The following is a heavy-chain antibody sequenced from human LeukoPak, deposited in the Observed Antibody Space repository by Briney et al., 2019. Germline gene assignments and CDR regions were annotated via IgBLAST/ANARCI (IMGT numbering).Heavy chain of an antibody. CDR3: ARQMTYYDSSGYLYYFDY. Sequence: SETLSLTCAVRDYSISSGYSWGWVRQPPGKGLEWIANFYLSGTTYYNPSLKSRVTISLGTSNNHFSLKLSSVTASDTAVYYCARQMTYYDSSGYLYYFDYWGQGTLVTVSS. D-gene: IGHD3-22*01. V-gene: IGHV4-38-2*01. CDR1: DYSISSGYS. J-gene: IGHJ4*02. CDR2: FYLSGTT.